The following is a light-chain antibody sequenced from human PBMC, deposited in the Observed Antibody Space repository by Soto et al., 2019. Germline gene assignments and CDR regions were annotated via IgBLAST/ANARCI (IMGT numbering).Light chain of an antibody. CDR2: EVS. V-gene: IGLV2-14*01. CDR3: SSFTGSTTWV. Sequence: QSALTQPASLSGSPGQSITMFCTGTSNDVGGYNYVSWYQQHPGKAHKLIIYEVSNRPSEISSRFSGSKAANTAPLTISGLQAEDEAEYYCSSFTGSTTWVFGGGTKLTVL. CDR1: SNDVGGYNY. J-gene: IGLJ3*02.